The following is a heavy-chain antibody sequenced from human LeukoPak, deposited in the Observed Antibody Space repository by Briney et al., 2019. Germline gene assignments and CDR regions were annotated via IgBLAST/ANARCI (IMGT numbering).Heavy chain of an antibody. CDR2: ISSSSSYI. CDR1: GFTFSSYS. J-gene: IGHJ3*02. CDR3: ARDLKRRVYYDSSGSDDAFDI. Sequence: GGSLRLSCAASGFTFSSYSMNWVRRAPGKGLEWVSSISSSSSYIYYADSVKGRFTISRDNAKNSLYLQMNSLRAEDTAVYYCARDLKRRVYYDSSGSDDAFDIWGQGTMVTVSS. V-gene: IGHV3-21*01. D-gene: IGHD3-22*01.